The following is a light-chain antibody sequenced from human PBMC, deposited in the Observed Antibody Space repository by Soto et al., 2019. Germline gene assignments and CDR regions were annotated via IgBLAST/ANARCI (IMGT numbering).Light chain of an antibody. CDR1: QSISSY. V-gene: IGKV1-39*01. CDR3: QHSYSTPLT. CDR2: AAS. J-gene: IGKJ4*01. Sequence: DIQMTQSPSSLSASVGDRVTITCRASQSISSYLNWYQQKPGKAPKLLTYAASSLQSGVPSRFSGSGSGTDFTLTISSLQPEDFATYYCQHSYSTPLTFGGGTKVEIK.